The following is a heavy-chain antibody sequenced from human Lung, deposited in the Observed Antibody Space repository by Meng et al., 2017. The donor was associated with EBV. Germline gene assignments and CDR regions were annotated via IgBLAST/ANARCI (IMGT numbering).Heavy chain of an antibody. J-gene: IGHJ2*01. CDR3: ARGATSVFDL. Sequence: VPLPRSGPGLGKPSQTPSLTLVTSRDSVSSSSAAWTWIRQSPSRGLEWLGRTYYRSKWYNDYAVFVKSRITINPDTSKNQFSLQLNSVTPEDTAVYYCARGATSVFDLWGRGTLVTVSS. CDR1: RDSVSSSSAA. CDR2: TYYRSKWYN. V-gene: IGHV6-1*01.